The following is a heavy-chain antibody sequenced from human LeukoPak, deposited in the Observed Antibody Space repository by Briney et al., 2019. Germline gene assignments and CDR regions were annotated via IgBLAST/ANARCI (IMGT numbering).Heavy chain of an antibody. Sequence: PSQTLSLTCTVSGGSITSDGYYWSWIRQHPGKGLEWIGYIYYGGSTYYNPSLKSRVTISVDTSKNQFSLKLSSGTAADSAVYYCARDFWFSAVVAAYTSTQNWFDPWGQGTLVTVSS. J-gene: IGHJ5*02. V-gene: IGHV4-31*03. D-gene: IGHD2-15*01. CDR3: ARDFWFSAVVAAYTSTQNWFDP. CDR1: GGSITSDGYY. CDR2: IYYGGST.